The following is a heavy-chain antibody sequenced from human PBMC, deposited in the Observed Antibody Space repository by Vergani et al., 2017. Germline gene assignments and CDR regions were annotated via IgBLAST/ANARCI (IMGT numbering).Heavy chain of an antibody. Sequence: DVHLAESGGGLVQPGGSLRLSCAASGFTFSSYAMSWVRQAPGKGLEWVSAISGSGGSTYYADSVKGRFTISRDNSKNTLYLQMNSLRAEDTAVYYCAKVLVPAAIQYYYYYYYMDVWGKGTTVTVSS. D-gene: IGHD2-2*02. J-gene: IGHJ6*03. CDR3: AKVLVPAAIQYYYYYYYMDV. V-gene: IGHV3-23*04. CDR1: GFTFSSYA. CDR2: ISGSGGST.